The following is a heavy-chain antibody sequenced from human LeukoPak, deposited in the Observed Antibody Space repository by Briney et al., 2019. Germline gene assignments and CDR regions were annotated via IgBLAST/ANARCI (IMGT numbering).Heavy chain of an antibody. J-gene: IGHJ3*01. V-gene: IGHV4-38-2*02. CDR2: IYYSGST. D-gene: IGHD3-10*01. Sequence: SETLSLTCSVSDYSISSGYYWGWIRQPPGEGLEWIGSMEWIGSIYYSGSTYYNPSLKSRVTVFVDTSKNQFSLKLNSVTAADTAVYYCAKPSNYYGSATDAFDFWGQGTMVTVSS. CDR3: AKPSNYYGSATDAFDF. CDR1: DYSISSGYY.